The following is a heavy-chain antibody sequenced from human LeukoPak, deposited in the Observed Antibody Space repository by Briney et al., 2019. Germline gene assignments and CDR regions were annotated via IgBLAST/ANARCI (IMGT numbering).Heavy chain of an antibody. V-gene: IGHV3-53*01. D-gene: IGHD6-19*01. Sequence: PSETLSLTCAVYGGSFSGYYWSWVRQAPGKGLEWVSVIYSGGSTYYADSVKGRFTISRDNSKNTLYLQMNSLRAEDTAVYYCARHSSQHGVFDYWGQGTLVTVSS. J-gene: IGHJ4*02. CDR3: ARHSSQHGVFDY. CDR2: IYSGGST. CDR1: GGSFSGYY.